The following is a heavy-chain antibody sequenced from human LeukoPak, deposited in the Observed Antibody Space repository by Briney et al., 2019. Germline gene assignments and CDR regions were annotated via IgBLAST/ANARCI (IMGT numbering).Heavy chain of an antibody. D-gene: IGHD3-10*01. J-gene: IGHJ4*02. CDR2: INHSGST. CDR3: ASGAILWFGESPFGY. Sequence: SETLSLTCAVYGGSFSGYYWSWIRQPPGKGLEWIGEINHSGSTNYNPSLKSRVTISVDTSKNQFSLKPSSVTAADTAVYYCASGAILWFGESPFGYWGQGTLVTVSS. CDR1: GGSFSGYY. V-gene: IGHV4-34*01.